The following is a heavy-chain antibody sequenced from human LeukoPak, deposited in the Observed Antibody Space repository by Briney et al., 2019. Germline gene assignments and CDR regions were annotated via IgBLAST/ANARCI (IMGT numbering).Heavy chain of an antibody. CDR1: GGSINNYY. Sequence: SETLSLTCTVSGGSINNYYWSWIRQPPGKGLEWIGNIYYSGSTIYDPSLKSRVTISLDTSKNQFSLKLNSVTAADTAVYYCARERYSSSWYVDYWGQGTPVTASS. D-gene: IGHD6-13*01. V-gene: IGHV4-59*01. J-gene: IGHJ4*02. CDR2: IYYSGST. CDR3: ARERYSSSWYVDY.